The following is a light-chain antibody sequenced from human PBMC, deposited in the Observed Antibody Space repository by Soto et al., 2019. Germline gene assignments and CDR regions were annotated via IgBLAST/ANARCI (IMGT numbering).Light chain of an antibody. V-gene: IGKV3-20*01. CDR3: QQYGSSPRT. J-gene: IGKJ1*01. Sequence: EIVLTQSPGTLSLSPGERATLSCRASQSVSSSYLAWYQQKPGQAPRLLIYGASSRATGIPDRFSGSGSGTDFTFTISRLEPEDFAVYYCQQYGSSPRTFGQGTKLDIK. CDR2: GAS. CDR1: QSVSSSY.